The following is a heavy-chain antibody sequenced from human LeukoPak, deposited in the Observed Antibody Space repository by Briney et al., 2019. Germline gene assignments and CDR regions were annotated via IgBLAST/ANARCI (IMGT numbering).Heavy chain of an antibody. J-gene: IGHJ4*02. D-gene: IGHD6-19*01. CDR3: AREWLVGGGFDY. CDR2: ISAYNGNT. CDR1: GSPLEDLF. Sequence: GASVKVSCRVSGSPLEDLFIHWVRQAPGQGLEWMGWISAYNGNTNYAQKLQGRVTMTTDTSTSTAYMELRSLRSDDTAVYYCAREWLVGGGFDYWGQGTLVTVSS. V-gene: IGHV1-18*01.